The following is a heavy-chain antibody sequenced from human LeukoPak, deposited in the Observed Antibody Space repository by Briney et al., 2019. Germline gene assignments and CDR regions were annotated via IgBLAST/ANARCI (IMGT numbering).Heavy chain of an antibody. CDR1: GFTFSHHG. CDR3: AKGIHGSLLRSLEFDY. V-gene: IGHV3-23*01. J-gene: IGHJ4*02. D-gene: IGHD5-12*01. Sequence: PGGSLRLSCAASGFTFSHHGMNWVRQAPGKGLEWVSGVGPSGARTYYADSVKGRFTVSRDNSKNMVFLQMNSLRAEDTAVYYCAKGIHGSLLRSLEFDYWGQGTLVTVSS. CDR2: VGPSGART.